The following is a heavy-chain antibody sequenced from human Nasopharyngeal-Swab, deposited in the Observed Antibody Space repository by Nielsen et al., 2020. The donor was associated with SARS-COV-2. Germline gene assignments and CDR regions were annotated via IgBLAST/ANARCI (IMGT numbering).Heavy chain of an antibody. D-gene: IGHD2-21*01. J-gene: IGHJ6*03. CDR2: INHSGST. V-gene: IGHV4-34*01. Sequence: SQTLSLTCAVYGGSFSGYYWSWIRQPPGKGLEWIGEINHSGSTNYNPSLKSRVTISVDTSKNQFSLKLSSVTAADTAVYYCARDSTPGDYYMDVWGKGTTVTVSS. CDR1: GGSFSGYY. CDR3: ARDSTPGDYYMDV.